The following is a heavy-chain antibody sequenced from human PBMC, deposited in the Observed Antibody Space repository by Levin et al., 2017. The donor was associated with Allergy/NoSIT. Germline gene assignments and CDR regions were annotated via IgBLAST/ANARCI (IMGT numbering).Heavy chain of an antibody. CDR3: ARDTSDWYFDL. J-gene: IGHJ2*01. V-gene: IGHV3-66*01. CDR1: GFTVSTNY. CDR2: IYSDGNT. Sequence: PGGSLRLSCAASGFTVSTNYMSWVRQAPGKGLEWVSVIYSDGNTHYADSVKGRFIISKDNSKNTLYLQMNSLGAEDMAVYYCARDTSDWYFDLWGRGTLVTVSS.